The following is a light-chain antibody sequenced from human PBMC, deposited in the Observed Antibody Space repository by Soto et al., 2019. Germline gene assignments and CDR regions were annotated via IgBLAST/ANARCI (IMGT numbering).Light chain of an antibody. Sequence: QSALTQPASVSGSPGQSITISCSGINSDVGVYKYVSWYQQHPGKAPKLMIYDVSNRPSGVSYRFSGSKSGYTASLTISGLQAEDEADYYCSSYTSSSTVFGTGTKLTVL. CDR2: DVS. CDR3: SSYTSSSTV. V-gene: IGLV2-14*01. CDR1: NSDVGVYKY. J-gene: IGLJ1*01.